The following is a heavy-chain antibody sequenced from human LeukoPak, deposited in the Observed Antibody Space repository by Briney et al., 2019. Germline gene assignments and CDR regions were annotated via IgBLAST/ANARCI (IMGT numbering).Heavy chain of an antibody. J-gene: IGHJ3*02. CDR1: GFTFSDYY. D-gene: IGHD2-21*01. Sequence: GGSLRLSCAASGFTFSDYYMSWIRQAPGKGLEWVSYISSSGSTIYYADSVKGRFTTSRDNAKNSLYLQMNSLRAEDTAVYYCARVIVEDAFDIWGQGTMVTVSS. CDR3: ARVIVEDAFDI. CDR2: ISSSGSTI. V-gene: IGHV3-11*01.